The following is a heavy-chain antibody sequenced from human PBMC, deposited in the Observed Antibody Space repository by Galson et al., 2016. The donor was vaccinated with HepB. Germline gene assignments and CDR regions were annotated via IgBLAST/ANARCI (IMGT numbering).Heavy chain of an antibody. V-gene: IGHV3-23*01. D-gene: IGHD3-16*01. CDR1: GFTFSSYA. CDR3: AKAGVWGSSPRDGMDV. J-gene: IGHJ6*02. Sequence: SLRLSCAASGFTFSSYAMSWVRQAPGKGLDWVSGISDSGGSTYYADSVKGRFTISRDNSKNTLYLQMNSLRAEDTAVYYCAKAGVWGSSPRDGMDVWGQGTTVTVSS. CDR2: ISDSGGST.